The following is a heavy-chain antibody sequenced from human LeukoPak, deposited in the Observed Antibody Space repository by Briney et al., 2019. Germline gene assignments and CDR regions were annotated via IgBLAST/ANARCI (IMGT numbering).Heavy chain of an antibody. CDR3: TTDIVVVPAALYYFDY. D-gene: IGHD2-2*01. V-gene: IGHV3-15*01. J-gene: IGHJ4*02. CDR1: GFTFSNAW. Sequence: GGSLRLSCAGSGFTFSNAWMSWVRQAPGKGLEWVGRIKSKTDGGTTDYAAPVKGRFTISRDDSKNTLYLQMNSLKTEDTAVYYCTTDIVVVPAALYYFDYWGQGTLVTVSS. CDR2: IKSKTDGGTT.